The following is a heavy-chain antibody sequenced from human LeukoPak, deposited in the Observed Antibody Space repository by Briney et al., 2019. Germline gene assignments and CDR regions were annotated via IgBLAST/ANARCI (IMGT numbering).Heavy chain of an antibody. CDR1: GVSVGSAGYY. D-gene: IGHD3-10*01. CDR2: MYYSGNS. V-gene: IGHV4-61*08. CDR3: ARTDGSGSFLGYYFDY. J-gene: IGHJ4*02. Sequence: SETLSLTCSVSGVSVGSAGYYWTWIRQPPGKGLEWIGYMYYSGNSNYNPFLKSRVTMSLDPSKNRFSLKLSSVTAADTAVYYCARTDGSGSFLGYYFDYWGQGTLVTVSS.